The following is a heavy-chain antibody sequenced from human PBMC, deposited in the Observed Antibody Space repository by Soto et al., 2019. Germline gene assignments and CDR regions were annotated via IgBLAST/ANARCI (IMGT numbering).Heavy chain of an antibody. Sequence: SVKVSCKASGGTFSSYAISWVRQAPGQGLEWMGGIIPIFDTANYAQKFQGRVTITADESTSTAYMELSSLRSEDTAVYYCARVIVVVPAYYYYYGMDVWGQGTTVTVSS. CDR1: GGTFSSYA. V-gene: IGHV1-69*13. J-gene: IGHJ6*02. CDR2: IIPIFDTA. CDR3: ARVIVVVPAYYYYYGMDV. D-gene: IGHD2-2*01.